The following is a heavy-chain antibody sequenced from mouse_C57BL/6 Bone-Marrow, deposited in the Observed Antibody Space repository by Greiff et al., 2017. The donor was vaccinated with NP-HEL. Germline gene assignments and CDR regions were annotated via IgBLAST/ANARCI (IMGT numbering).Heavy chain of an antibody. V-gene: IGHV2-2*01. CDR2: IWSGGST. CDR1: GFSLTSYG. J-gene: IGHJ3*01. D-gene: IGHD1-1*01. CDR3: TREDYYGSSPWFAY. Sequence: VQGVESGPGLVQPSQSLSITCTVSGFSLTSYGVHWVRQSPGKGLEWLGVIWSGGSTDYNAAFISSLSISKDKFKSQVFFKMTSLQADYTAIYYWTREDYYGSSPWFAYWGQGTLVTVSA.